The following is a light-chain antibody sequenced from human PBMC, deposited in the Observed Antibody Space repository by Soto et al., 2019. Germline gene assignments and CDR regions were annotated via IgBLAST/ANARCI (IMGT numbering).Light chain of an antibody. Sequence: DLQMTQSPSTLSASVGDRVTITCRASQSISIWLAWYQQKPGKVPSLLIYKASSLQNGVSSRFSGSGSGTEFTLTISSLQPDDFATYYCQQYNSHPYAFGQGTKLEIK. V-gene: IGKV1-5*03. CDR2: KAS. J-gene: IGKJ2*01. CDR3: QQYNSHPYA. CDR1: QSISIW.